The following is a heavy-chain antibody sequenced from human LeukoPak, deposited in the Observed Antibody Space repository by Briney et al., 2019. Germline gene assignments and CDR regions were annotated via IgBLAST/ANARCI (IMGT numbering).Heavy chain of an antibody. CDR2: IYTSGST. CDR3: ARDHTYYGSGSYPVDNWFDP. Sequence: SETLSLTCTVSGGSISSYYWSWIRQPAGKGLEWIGRIYTSGSTNYNPSLKSRVTMSVDTSKNQFSLKLSSVTAADTAVYYCARDHTYYGSGSYPVDNWFDPWGQGTLVTVSS. V-gene: IGHV4-4*07. J-gene: IGHJ5*02. D-gene: IGHD3-10*01. CDR1: GGSISSYY.